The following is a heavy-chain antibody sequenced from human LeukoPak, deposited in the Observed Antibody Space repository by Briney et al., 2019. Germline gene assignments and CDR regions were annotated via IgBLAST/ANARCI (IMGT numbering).Heavy chain of an antibody. J-gene: IGHJ6*02. CDR2: IIPILGIA. D-gene: IGHD6-13*01. V-gene: IGHV1-69*04. Sequence: ASVKVSCKASGGTFSSYAISWVRQAPGQGLEWMGRIIPILGIANYAQKFQGRVTITADKSTSTAYMELSSLRSEDTAVYYCASLLAAAGQIDVGYYGMDVWGQGTTVTVSS. CDR1: GGTFSSYA. CDR3: ASLLAAAGQIDVGYYGMDV.